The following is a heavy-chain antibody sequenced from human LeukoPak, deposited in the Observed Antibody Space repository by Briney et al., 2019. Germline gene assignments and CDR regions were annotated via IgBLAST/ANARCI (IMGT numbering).Heavy chain of an antibody. CDR1: GFTFSKYS. Sequence: GGSLRLSCVASGFTFSKYSMAWVRQAPGRGLEWVSYITTSSSYIYYADSMQGRFTISRDNAKNSLYLQINNLRAEDTAVYFCARRDYYFYSMDVWGKGTTVTVSS. CDR2: ITTSSSYI. CDR3: ARRDYYFYSMDV. V-gene: IGHV3-21*01. J-gene: IGHJ6*03.